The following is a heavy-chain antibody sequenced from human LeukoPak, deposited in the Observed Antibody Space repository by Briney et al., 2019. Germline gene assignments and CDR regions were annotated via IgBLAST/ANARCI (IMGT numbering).Heavy chain of an antibody. Sequence: GGSLRLSCAASGFTFSSYAMSWVRQAPGKGLEWVSYISSSGSTIYYADSVKGRFTISRDNAKNSLYLQMNSLRAEDTAVYYCARDLSSSPFDYWGHGTLVTVSS. J-gene: IGHJ4*01. D-gene: IGHD6-6*01. V-gene: IGHV3-48*03. CDR1: GFTFSSYA. CDR2: ISSSGSTI. CDR3: ARDLSSSPFDY.